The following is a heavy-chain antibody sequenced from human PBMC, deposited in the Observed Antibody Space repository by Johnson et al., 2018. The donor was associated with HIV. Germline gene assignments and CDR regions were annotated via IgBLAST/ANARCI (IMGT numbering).Heavy chain of an antibody. CDR1: GFSFDDYA. CDR3: AKDRSTGWYPAFDI. V-gene: IGHV3-9*01. J-gene: IGHJ3*02. CDR2: ISWNSGSI. D-gene: IGHD6-19*01. Sequence: VQLVESGGGLVQPGRSLRLSCAASGFSFDDYAMYWVRQAPGKGLEWVSDISWNSGSIGYADFVKGRFTNSRHNTKNSLYLQMNSLRAEDTALYYCAKDRSTGWYPAFDIWGQGTMVTVSS.